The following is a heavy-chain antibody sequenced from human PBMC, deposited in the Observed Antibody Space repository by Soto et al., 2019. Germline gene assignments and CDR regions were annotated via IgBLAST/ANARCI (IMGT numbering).Heavy chain of an antibody. Sequence: VASVKVSCKASGGTFSSYAISWVRQAPGQGLEWMGGIIPIFGTANYAQKFQGRVTITADKSTSTAYMELSSLRSEDTAVYYCASPSYYYDSSGYFFAPRPQGRSHDAFDIWGQGTMVTVSS. V-gene: IGHV1-69*06. CDR2: IIPIFGTA. CDR3: ASPSYYYDSSGYFFAPRPQGRSHDAFDI. CDR1: GGTFSSYA. J-gene: IGHJ3*02. D-gene: IGHD3-22*01.